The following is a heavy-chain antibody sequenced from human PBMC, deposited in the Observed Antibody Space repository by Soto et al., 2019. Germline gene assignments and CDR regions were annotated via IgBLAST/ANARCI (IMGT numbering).Heavy chain of an antibody. D-gene: IGHD2-15*01. J-gene: IGHJ6*02. CDR3: AKLHDNDYGSGGSCLGYYYGMDV. Sequence: PGESLKISCKGSGYSFTSYWISWVRQMPGKGLEWMGRIDPSDSYTNYSPSFQGHVTISADKSISTAYLQWSSLKASDTAMYYCAKLHDNDYGSGGSCLGYYYGMDVWGQGTTVTV. CDR1: GYSFTSYW. CDR2: IDPSDSYT. V-gene: IGHV5-10-1*01.